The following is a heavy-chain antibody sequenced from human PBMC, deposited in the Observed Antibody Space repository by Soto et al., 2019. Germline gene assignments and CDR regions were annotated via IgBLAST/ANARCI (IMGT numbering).Heavy chain of an antibody. V-gene: IGHV3-21*01. CDR3: ARNHPNNYYDIRGYYRYIQH. Sequence: EVQLVESGGGLVKPGGSLRLSCAASGFTLSSYSMNWVRQAPGQGLEWVSSISSSSSYIYYADSVKGRFTISRDNAKNSLDLKKSSLRAEDTAVYYCARNHPNNYYDIRGYYRYIQHRGQGTLVTVSS. J-gene: IGHJ1*01. D-gene: IGHD3-22*01. CDR1: GFTLSSYS. CDR2: ISSSSSYI.